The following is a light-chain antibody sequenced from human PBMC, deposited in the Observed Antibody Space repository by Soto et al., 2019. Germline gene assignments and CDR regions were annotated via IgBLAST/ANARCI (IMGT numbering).Light chain of an antibody. J-gene: IGKJ1*01. CDR2: DAS. V-gene: IGKV1-5*01. CDR3: QQYGGSPRT. CDR1: QSISSW. Sequence: DIQMTQSPSTLSASVGERVTITCRASQSISSWLAWYQQKPGKAPKLLIYDASNRATGIPARFSGSGSGTDFTLTISRLEPEDFAVYYCQQYGGSPRTFGQGTKV.